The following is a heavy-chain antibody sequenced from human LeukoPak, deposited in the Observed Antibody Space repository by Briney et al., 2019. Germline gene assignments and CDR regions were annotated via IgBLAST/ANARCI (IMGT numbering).Heavy chain of an antibody. J-gene: IGHJ3*02. CDR1: GYSISSGYY. Sequence: SETLSLTCAVSGYSISSGYYWGWIRQAPGEGLEWIGRIFYTGISYYNPSLKSRVTISVDTSKNQFSLKLSSVTAAHTAVFYCARPAPYSGNHLDAFDIWGQGTMVTVSS. CDR2: IFYTGIS. CDR3: ARPAPYSGNHLDAFDI. D-gene: IGHD1-26*01. V-gene: IGHV4-38-2*01.